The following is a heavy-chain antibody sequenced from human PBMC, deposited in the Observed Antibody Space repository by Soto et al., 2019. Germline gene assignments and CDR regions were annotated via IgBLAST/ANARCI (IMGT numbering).Heavy chain of an antibody. V-gene: IGHV4-34*01. CDR2: INHSGST. CDR1: GGSFSGYY. Sequence: PSETLSLTCAVYGGSFSGYYWSWIRQPPGKGLEWIGEINHSGSTNYNPSLKSRVTISVDTSKNQFSLKLSSVTAADTAVYYCASVGILTGYYSYYYGMDVWGQGTTVTVSS. CDR3: ASVGILTGYYSYYYGMDV. J-gene: IGHJ6*02. D-gene: IGHD3-9*01.